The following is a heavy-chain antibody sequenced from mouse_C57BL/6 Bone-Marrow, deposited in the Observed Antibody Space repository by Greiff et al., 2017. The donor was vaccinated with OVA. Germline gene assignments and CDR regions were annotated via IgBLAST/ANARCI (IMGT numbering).Heavy chain of an antibody. CDR1: GFTFSDYG. Sequence: EVNLVESGGGLVKPGGSLKLSCAASGFTFSDYGMHWVRQAPEKGLEWVAYISSGSSTIYYADTVKGRFTISRDNAKNTLFLQMTSLRSEDTAMYYCARRNYGSSYYFDYWGQGTTLTVSS. V-gene: IGHV5-17*01. J-gene: IGHJ2*01. D-gene: IGHD1-1*01. CDR2: ISSGSSTI. CDR3: ARRNYGSSYYFDY.